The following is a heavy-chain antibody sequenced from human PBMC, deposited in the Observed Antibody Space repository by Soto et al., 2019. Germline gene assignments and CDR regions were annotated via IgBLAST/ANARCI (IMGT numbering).Heavy chain of an antibody. CDR2: IIPIRGIA. J-gene: IGHJ4*02. CDR3: ARDSTYDDIFTGYHGLDY. CDR1: GGTFSSYT. Sequence: QVQLVQSGAEVKKPGSSVKVSCKASGGTFSSYTISWVRQAPGQGLEWMGRIIPIRGIANYAQKFQGRVTITADQSKSTAYMELSSLRSEDTAVYYCARDSTYDDIFTGYHGLDYWGQGTLVTVSS. V-gene: IGHV1-69*08. D-gene: IGHD3-9*01.